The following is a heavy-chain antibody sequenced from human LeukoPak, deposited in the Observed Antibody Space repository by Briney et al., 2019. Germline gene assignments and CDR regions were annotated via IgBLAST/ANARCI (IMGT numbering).Heavy chain of an antibody. CDR3: ARGGDTATTTDY. CDR1: GYTFTSYG. CDR2: IIPILGIA. J-gene: IGHJ4*02. Sequence: SVKVSCKASGYTFTSYGISWVRQAPGQGLEWMGRIIPILGIANYAQKFQGRVTITADKSTSTAYMELSSLRSEDTAVYYCARGGDTATTTDYWGQGTLVTVSS. V-gene: IGHV1-69*04. D-gene: IGHD5-18*01.